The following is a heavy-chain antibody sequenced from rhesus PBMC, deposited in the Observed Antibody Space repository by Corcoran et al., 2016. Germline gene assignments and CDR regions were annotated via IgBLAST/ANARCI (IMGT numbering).Heavy chain of an antibody. CDR3: AGDTAGTAKEY. V-gene: IGHV4-160*01. Sequence: QVQLQESGPGLVKPSETLSLTCAVSGGSISSNYWSWIRQPPGKGLEWIVYIYGSRWSTYYNPSLKSLVTISTDTSKNQFSLKLSSVTAADTAVYYCAGDTAGTAKEYWRQGVLVTVSS. J-gene: IGHJ4*01. CDR1: GGSISSNY. D-gene: IGHD5-24*01. CDR2: IYGSRWST.